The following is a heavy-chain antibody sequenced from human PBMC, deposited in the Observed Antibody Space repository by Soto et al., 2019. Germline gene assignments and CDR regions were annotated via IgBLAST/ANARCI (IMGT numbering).Heavy chain of an antibody. CDR2: IWYDGSNR. V-gene: IGHV3-30*02. CDR1: GFTFSSYG. D-gene: IGHD5-18*01. J-gene: IGHJ6*02. Sequence: PGGSLRLSCAASGFTFSSYGMHWVRQAPGKGLEWVALIWYDGSNREYADSVKGRFTISRDNSKNTLYLQMNSLRAEDTAVYYCAKGYSYPGYYYYYGMDVWGQGTTVTVSS. CDR3: AKGYSYPGYYYYYGMDV.